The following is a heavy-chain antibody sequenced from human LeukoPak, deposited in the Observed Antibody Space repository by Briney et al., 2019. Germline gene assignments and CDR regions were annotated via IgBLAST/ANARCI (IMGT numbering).Heavy chain of an antibody. CDR2: ITGRSSYT. D-gene: IGHD4-23*01. J-gene: IGHJ4*02. Sequence: GGSLRLSCAASGFTFSDYYMSWIRQAPGKGLEWVSYITGRSSYTNYGDSAKGRFTISRDNAKNSLYLQMNSLRVEDTAVYYCARDGYGGNPFDYWGQGSLVTVSS. CDR1: GFTFSDYY. V-gene: IGHV3-11*05. CDR3: ARDGYGGNPFDY.